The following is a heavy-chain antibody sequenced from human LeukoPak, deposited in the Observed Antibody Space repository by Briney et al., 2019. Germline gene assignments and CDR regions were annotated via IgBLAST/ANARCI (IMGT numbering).Heavy chain of an antibody. J-gene: IGHJ4*02. V-gene: IGHV3-7*01. CDR1: GFTFSSYW. D-gene: IGHD3-10*01. CDR3: AGYSAANGFGESYDY. CDR2: IKQDGSEK. Sequence: PGGSLRLSCAACGFTFSSYWMSWVRRAPGKGREWVANIKQDGSEKYYVDSVKGRFTISRDNVKNTLYLQMNSVRAEETAGYYWAGYSAANGFGESYDYWGQGTLVTVSS.